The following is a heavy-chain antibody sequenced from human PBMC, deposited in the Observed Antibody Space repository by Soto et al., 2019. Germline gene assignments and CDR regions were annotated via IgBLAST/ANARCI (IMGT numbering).Heavy chain of an antibody. CDR2: IDPSDSQT. V-gene: IGHV5-10-1*03. J-gene: IGHJ4*02. CDR1: GYSFAGYW. Sequence: EVQLEQSGAEVKKPGESLTISCKGSGYSFAGYWIPWVRQMPGKGLEWMGRIDPSDSQTYYSPSFRGHVTISAAKSITTVFLQWSSLRASDTAMYYCARQIYDSDSGPNFQYYFDSWGQGTLVTVSS. D-gene: IGHD3-22*01. CDR3: ARQIYDSDSGPNFQYYFDS.